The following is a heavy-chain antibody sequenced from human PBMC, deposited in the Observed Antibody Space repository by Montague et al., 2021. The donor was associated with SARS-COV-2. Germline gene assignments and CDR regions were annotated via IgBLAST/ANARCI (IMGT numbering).Heavy chain of an antibody. CDR3: ARARSAFDM. Sequence: SETLSLTCSVAGGSLRAYFWSWIRQPPGKRLEWIGGVYYNGTTDYNPSLKSRVNISLDTSTTQLSLNMASVISVDTGVYYCARARSAFDMWGRGTMVTVSS. V-gene: IGHV4-59*13. J-gene: IGHJ3*02. CDR2: VYYNGTT. CDR1: GGSLRAYF.